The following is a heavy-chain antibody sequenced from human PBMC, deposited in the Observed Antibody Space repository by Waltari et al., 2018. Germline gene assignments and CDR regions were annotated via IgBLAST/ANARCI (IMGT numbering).Heavy chain of an antibody. J-gene: IGHJ4*02. CDR3: TKEIYRIGRPCFDY. V-gene: IGHV3-23*01. CDR1: GFTFSNYA. CDR2: ITSVGGDT. D-gene: IGHD6-19*01. Sequence: QLLESGGGWRQAGGSLRLSCAASGFTFSNYAMSWVRQAPGKGPEWVSGITSVGGDTYYTDSVRGRFTISRDNSKNTVYLQMNSLRHEDTAVYYCTKEIYRIGRPCFDYWGQGVRVTVSS.